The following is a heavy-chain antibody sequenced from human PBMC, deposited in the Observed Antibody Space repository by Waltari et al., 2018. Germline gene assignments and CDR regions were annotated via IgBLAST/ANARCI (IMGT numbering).Heavy chain of an antibody. V-gene: IGHV1-8*01. Sequence: QVQLVQSGAEVKKPGASVKVSCKASGYTFTSYDINWVRQATGQGLEWMGVMNPNSCNTGYAQKSQGRGTMTRNTSISTAYMERRSLRSEDTAVYYCARGGGAFGGSGFDPWGQGTLVTGSS. CDR3: ARGGGAFGGSGFDP. CDR1: GYTFTSYD. CDR2: MNPNSCNT. J-gene: IGHJ5*02. D-gene: IGHD3-16*01.